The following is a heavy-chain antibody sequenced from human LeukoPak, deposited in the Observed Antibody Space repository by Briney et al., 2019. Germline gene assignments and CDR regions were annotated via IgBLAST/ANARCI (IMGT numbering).Heavy chain of an antibody. CDR3: ARAGQLAYYYYYMDV. Sequence: GSLRLSCAAPGFTLSSYEINWVRQAPGKGLEWVSYISSSGTTIYYADSVKGRFTISRDNAKNSLYLQMNSLRAEDTALYYCARAGQLAYYYYYMDVWGKGTTVTVSS. V-gene: IGHV3-48*03. D-gene: IGHD6-6*01. J-gene: IGHJ6*03. CDR1: GFTLSSYE. CDR2: ISSSGTTI.